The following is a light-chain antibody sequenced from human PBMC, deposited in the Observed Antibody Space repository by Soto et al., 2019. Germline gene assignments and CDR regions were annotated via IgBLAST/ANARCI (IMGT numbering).Light chain of an antibody. CDR3: SSYATSSTPLYV. V-gene: IGLV2-14*01. CDR2: DVS. Sequence: QSALTEPASMAGSRVQSITISCTGTSSDVGGYNYVSWYQQHPGKAPKLMIYDVSNRPLGVSNRFSGSKSGNTGSLTISGLQAEDEADYYCSSYATSSTPLYVFGTGTKVTVL. J-gene: IGLJ1*01. CDR1: SSDVGGYNY.